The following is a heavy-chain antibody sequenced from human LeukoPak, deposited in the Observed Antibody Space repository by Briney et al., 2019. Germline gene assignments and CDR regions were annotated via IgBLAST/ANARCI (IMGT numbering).Heavy chain of an antibody. J-gene: IGHJ5*02. D-gene: IGHD1-7*01. CDR1: GYSISSGYY. V-gene: IGHV4-38-2*02. CDR3: ARGTSNPFSWNYGNWFDP. Sequence: SETLSLTCTVSGYSISSGYYWGWIRQPPGKGLEWIGSIYHSGSTYYNPSLKRRVTISVDTSKNQFSLKLSSVTAADTAVYYCARGTSNPFSWNYGNWFDPWGQGTLVTVSS. CDR2: IYHSGST.